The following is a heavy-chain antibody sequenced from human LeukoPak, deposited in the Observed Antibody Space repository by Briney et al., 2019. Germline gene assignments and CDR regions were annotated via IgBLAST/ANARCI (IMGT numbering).Heavy chain of an antibody. Sequence: GGSLRLSCAASGFTFRSYEMNWVRQAPGKGLEWVSYISTSGSPIYYADSVKGRFTIPRDDAKNSLYLQMNSLRAEDTAVYYCASFHDTGGRDYWGQGTLVTVSS. CDR2: ISTSGSPI. CDR1: GFTFRSYE. D-gene: IGHD2-8*02. CDR3: ASFHDTGGRDY. V-gene: IGHV3-48*03. J-gene: IGHJ4*02.